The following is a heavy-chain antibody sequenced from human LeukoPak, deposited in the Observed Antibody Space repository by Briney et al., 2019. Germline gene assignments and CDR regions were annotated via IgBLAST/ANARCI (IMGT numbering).Heavy chain of an antibody. V-gene: IGHV3-53*01. CDR3: ARCLRGELVIDY. J-gene: IGHJ4*02. CDR1: GFTFSNYG. CDR2: IYSGGST. Sequence: GGSLRLSCAASGFTFSNYGMYWVRQAPGKGLEWASVIYSGGSTYYADSVKGRFTISRDNSKNTLYLQMNSLRAEDTAVYYCARCLRGELVIDYWGQGTLVTVSS. D-gene: IGHD1-26*01.